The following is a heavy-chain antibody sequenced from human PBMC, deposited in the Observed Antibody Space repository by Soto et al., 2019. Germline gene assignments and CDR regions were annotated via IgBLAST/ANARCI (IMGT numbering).Heavy chain of an antibody. V-gene: IGHV1-18*01. CDR3: ARDIVPTTGTMVWGNWFDP. Sequence: QVQLVQSGAEVKKPGASVKVSCKASGYTFTSYGISWVRQAPGQGLERMGWISAYNGNTNYAQKLQGRVTMTTDTSTSTAYMELRSLRSDDTAVYYCARDIVPTTGTMVWGNWFDPWGQGTLVTVSS. J-gene: IGHJ5*02. CDR2: ISAYNGNT. CDR1: GYTFTSYG. D-gene: IGHD3-16*01.